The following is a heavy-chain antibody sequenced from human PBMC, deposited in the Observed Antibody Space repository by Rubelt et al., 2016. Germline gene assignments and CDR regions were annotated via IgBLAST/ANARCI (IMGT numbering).Heavy chain of an antibody. CDR3: ATIRYFDFLSYVDS. CDR2: SYYSGST. D-gene: IGHD3-9*01. J-gene: IGHJ4*02. V-gene: IGHV4-59*08. CDR1: GGSISSYC. Sequence: QVQLQESGPGLVKPSETLSLTCTVSGGSISSYCWSWIRQPPGKGLEWIGYSYYSGSTNYNPSLKSRVTIFVDTSKNQFSLKLNSVTAADTAVYYCATIRYFDFLSYVDSWGQGTLVTVSS.